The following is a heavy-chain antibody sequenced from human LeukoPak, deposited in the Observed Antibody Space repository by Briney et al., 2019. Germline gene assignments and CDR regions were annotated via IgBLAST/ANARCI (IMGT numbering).Heavy chain of an antibody. CDR3: ARENYCTNGVCWAFDP. V-gene: IGHV4-39*06. CDR1: GGSISDSDYY. Sequence: SETLSLTCTVSGGSISDSDYYWSWIRQPPGRGLEWIGNIYYTGSTSYNPSLKSRLTFSIDTFNNQFLLHLSSVTAADTAVYYCARENYCTNGVCWAFDPWGQGALVTVSS. J-gene: IGHJ5*02. CDR2: IYYTGST. D-gene: IGHD2-8*01.